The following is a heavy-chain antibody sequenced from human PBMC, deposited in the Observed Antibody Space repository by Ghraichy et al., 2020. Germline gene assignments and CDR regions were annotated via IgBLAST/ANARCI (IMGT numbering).Heavy chain of an antibody. CDR2: INPSGGST. D-gene: IGHD2-2*02. V-gene: IGHV1-46*01. CDR3: ARDPDCSSTSCYRVMDY. J-gene: IGHJ4*02. Sequence: ASVKVSCKSSGYTFTSYSMHWVRHAPGQGLEWMGIINPSGGSTSYAQKFQGRVTMTRDTSTSTVYMELSSLRSEDTAVYYCARDPDCSSTSCYRVMDYWGQGTLVTVSS. CDR1: GYTFTSYS.